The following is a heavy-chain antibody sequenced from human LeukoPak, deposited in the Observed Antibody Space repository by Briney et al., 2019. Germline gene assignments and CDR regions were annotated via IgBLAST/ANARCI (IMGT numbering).Heavy chain of an antibody. CDR2: IYHSGST. CDR1: GYSISTSYY. CDR3: ARVYCSGGSCYSYFDY. D-gene: IGHD2-15*01. V-gene: IGHV4-38-2*02. Sequence: PSETLSLTCTVSGYSISTSYYWGWIRQPPGKGLEWIGSIYHSGSTYYNPSLKSRVTISVDTSKNQFSLKLSSVTAADTAVYYCARVYCSGGSCYSYFDYWGQGTLVTVSS. J-gene: IGHJ4*02.